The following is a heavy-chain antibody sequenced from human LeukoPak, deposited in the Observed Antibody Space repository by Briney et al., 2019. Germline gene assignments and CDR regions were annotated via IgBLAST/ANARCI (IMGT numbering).Heavy chain of an antibody. J-gene: IGHJ4*02. D-gene: IGHD6-13*01. CDR3: ASIAAAGDFDY. Sequence: GGSLRLSCAASGFTFSSYSMNWVRQAPGKGLEWVSYISSSSSTIYYADSVKGRFTISRDNAKNSLYLQMSSLRAEDTAVYYCASIAAAGDFDYWGQGTLVTVSS. CDR1: GFTFSSYS. V-gene: IGHV3-48*04. CDR2: ISSSSSTI.